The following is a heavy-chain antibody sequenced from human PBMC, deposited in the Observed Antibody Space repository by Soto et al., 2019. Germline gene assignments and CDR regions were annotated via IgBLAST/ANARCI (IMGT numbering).Heavy chain of an antibody. J-gene: IGHJ4*02. V-gene: IGHV5-51*01. CDR3: ARQGERQRIAAFSGDY. CDR2: FYPGDSDT. D-gene: IGHD6-6*01. CDR1: GYSFTSSW. Sequence: GESLKLSCTGSGYSFTSSWIGWVRQMPGKRLERMGIFYPGDSDTRYSPSFQGQVTIPADNSISTAYLQWSSLKASETAVYYGARQGERQRIAAFSGDYWGQGTLVTVSS.